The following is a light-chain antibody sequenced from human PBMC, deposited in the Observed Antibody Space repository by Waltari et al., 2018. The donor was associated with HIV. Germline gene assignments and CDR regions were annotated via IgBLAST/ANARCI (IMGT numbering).Light chain of an antibody. CDR3: CSYAGSPYV. Sequence: HSALTQPASVSGSPGQLITISCTGTSSDVGNYNLVSWYQHHPGKAPKLIIYEVTKRPSGISNRFSGSKSGNTASLTISGLQAEDEADYYCCSYAGSPYVLGSGTKVTVL. CDR1: SSDVGNYNL. V-gene: IGLV2-23*02. J-gene: IGLJ1*01. CDR2: EVT.